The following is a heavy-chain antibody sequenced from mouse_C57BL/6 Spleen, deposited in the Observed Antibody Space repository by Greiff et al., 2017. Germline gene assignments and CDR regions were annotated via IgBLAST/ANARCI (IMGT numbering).Heavy chain of an antibody. V-gene: IGHV1-52*01. CDR3: ARGGAYYLDY. CDR2: IDPSDSET. J-gene: IGHJ2*01. CDR1: GYTFTSYW. Sequence: VQLQQSGAELVRPGSSVKLSCKASGYTFTSYWMHWVKQRPIQGLEWIGNIDPSDSETHYNQKFKDKATLTVDKSSSTAYMQLSSLTSEDSAVYYCARGGAYYLDYWGQGTTLTVSS. D-gene: IGHD3-1*01.